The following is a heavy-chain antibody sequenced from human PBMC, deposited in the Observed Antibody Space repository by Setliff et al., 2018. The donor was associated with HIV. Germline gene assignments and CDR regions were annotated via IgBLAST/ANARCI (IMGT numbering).Heavy chain of an antibody. CDR2: IHHTGST. V-gene: IGHV4-61*01. J-gene: IGHJ3*02. CDR3: ARHSCGTTACYGPDI. Sequence: SETLSLTCTVSGGSISSRSYYWNWIRQPPGKGLEWIGFIHHTGSTVSNPSLKSRVTILMDLSRNQVSLRLSSVTPADTAVYYCARHSCGTTACYGPDIWGQGTLVTVSS. CDR1: GGSISSRSYY. D-gene: IGHD2-15*01.